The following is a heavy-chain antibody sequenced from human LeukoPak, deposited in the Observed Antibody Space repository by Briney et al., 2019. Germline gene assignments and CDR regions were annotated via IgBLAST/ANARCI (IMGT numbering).Heavy chain of an antibody. D-gene: IGHD3-16*01. Sequence: GGSLRLSCAASGFTFSNYGMHWVRQAPGKGLEWVAFIRYEGDIAHYADSVEGRFIISRDNSMNTLYLQMNSLRVEDTSVYYCAKLRRGEWRGRIDSWGQGTLVTVSS. CDR1: GFTFSNYG. CDR2: IRYEGDIA. J-gene: IGHJ4*02. CDR3: AKLRRGEWRGRIDS. V-gene: IGHV3-30*02.